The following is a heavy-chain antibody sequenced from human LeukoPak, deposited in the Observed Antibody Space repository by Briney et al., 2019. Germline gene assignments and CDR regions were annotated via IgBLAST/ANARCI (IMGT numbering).Heavy chain of an antibody. CDR1: GGSFSGYY. J-gene: IGHJ4*02. V-gene: IGHV4-34*01. D-gene: IGHD1-26*01. Sequence: SETLSLTCAVYGGSFSGYYWSWIRQPPGKGLEWIGEINHSRSTNYNPSLKSRVTISVDTSKNQFSLKLSSVTAADTAVYYCASWGATHHYFDSWGRGTLVTVSS. CDR3: ASWGATHHYFDS. CDR2: INHSRST.